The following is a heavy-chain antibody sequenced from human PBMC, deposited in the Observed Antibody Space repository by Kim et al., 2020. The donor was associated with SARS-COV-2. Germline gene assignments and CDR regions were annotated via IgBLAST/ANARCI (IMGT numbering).Heavy chain of an antibody. J-gene: IGHJ5*02. D-gene: IGHD3-22*01. CDR1: GYTFTSYD. CDR3: ARRSALWFDSSGYYGNWFDP. CDR2: MNPNSGNT. Sequence: ASVKVSCKASGYTFTSYDINWVRQATGQGLEWMGWMNPNSGNTGYAQKFQGRVTMTRNTSISTAYMELSSLRSEDTAVYFCARRSALWFDSSGYYGNWFDPWGQGTLVTVSS. V-gene: IGHV1-8*01.